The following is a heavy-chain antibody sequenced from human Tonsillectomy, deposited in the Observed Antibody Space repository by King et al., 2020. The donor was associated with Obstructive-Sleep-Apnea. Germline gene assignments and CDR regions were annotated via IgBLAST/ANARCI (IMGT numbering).Heavy chain of an antibody. J-gene: IGHJ3*02. CDR1: GYSISSGYY. D-gene: IGHD3-22*01. Sequence: QLQESGPGLVKPSETLSLTCTVSGYSISSGYYWGWIRQPPGKGLEWIGSIYHSGSTYYNPSLKSRVTISVDTSKNQFSLKLSSVTAADTAVYYCARLSSGPDAFDTWGQGTMVTVSS. CDR2: IYHSGST. V-gene: IGHV4-38-2*02. CDR3: ARLSSGPDAFDT.